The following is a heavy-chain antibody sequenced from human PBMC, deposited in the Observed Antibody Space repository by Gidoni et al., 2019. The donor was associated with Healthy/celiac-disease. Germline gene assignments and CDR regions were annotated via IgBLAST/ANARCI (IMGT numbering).Heavy chain of an antibody. Sequence: QVQLVQSGAEVKKPGASVKVSCKASGYTFTSYYMHWGRQAPGQGLEWMGIINPSGGSTSYAQKFQGRVTMTRDTSTSTVYMELSSLRSEDTAVYYCARGPRVIGGSRIAARPGTSGWFDPWGQGTLVTVSS. CDR1: GYTFTSYY. J-gene: IGHJ5*02. D-gene: IGHD6-6*01. CDR3: ARGPRVIGGSRIAARPGTSGWFDP. V-gene: IGHV1-46*01. CDR2: INPSGGST.